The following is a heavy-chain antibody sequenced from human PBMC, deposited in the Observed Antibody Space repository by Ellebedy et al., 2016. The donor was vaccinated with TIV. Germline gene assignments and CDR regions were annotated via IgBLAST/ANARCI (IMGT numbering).Heavy chain of an antibody. J-gene: IGHJ6*02. D-gene: IGHD5-24*01. Sequence: GESLKISCAASGFRFDDYGMTWVRQAPGKGLEWVSCINWDGGSAGYADSVQGRFTISRDNARNSLYLQMDSLRAEDTALYYCARVLTTISDRYDYDYGMDVWGQGTTVTVSS. CDR3: ARVLTTISDRYDYDYGMDV. CDR1: GFRFDDYG. V-gene: IGHV3-20*04. CDR2: INWDGGSA.